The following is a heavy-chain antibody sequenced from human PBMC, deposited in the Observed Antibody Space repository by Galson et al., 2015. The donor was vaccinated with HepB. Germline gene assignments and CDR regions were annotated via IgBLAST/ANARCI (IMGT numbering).Heavy chain of an antibody. V-gene: IGHV3-30*18. CDR3: AKTLSGDPYDGIEI. CDR1: GFTFGSYP. D-gene: IGHD7-27*01. CDR2: ILYNGGRA. J-gene: IGHJ3*02. Sequence: SLRLSCAASGFTFGSYPMHWVRQAPGKGLEWLAAILYNGGRAYYADSVKGRFTISRDNFKNTLYLQMDSLTAEDTAVYYCAKTLSGDPYDGIEIRGQGTVVTVSS.